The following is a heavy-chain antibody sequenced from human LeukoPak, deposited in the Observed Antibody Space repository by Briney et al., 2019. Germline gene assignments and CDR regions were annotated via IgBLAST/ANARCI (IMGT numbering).Heavy chain of an antibody. J-gene: IGHJ4*02. CDR2: IGPTGSDR. V-gene: IGHV3-21*06. Sequence: GGSLRLSCTASGLTFSTSGFNWVRQAPGKGLEWVASIGPTGSDRYHADSIKGRFTISRDNANNFLYLQMTSLRDEATAVSYCATATNGRHYDYWGQGTLLTVSS. CDR3: ATATNGRHYDY. CDR1: GLTFSTSG. D-gene: IGHD1-14*01.